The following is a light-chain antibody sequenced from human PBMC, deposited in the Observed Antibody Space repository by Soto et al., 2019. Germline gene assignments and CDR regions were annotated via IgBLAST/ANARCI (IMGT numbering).Light chain of an antibody. CDR1: SSNIGSNY. CDR2: RNN. V-gene: IGLV1-47*01. Sequence: QSVLTQPPSASGTPGQRVTISCSGSSSNIGSNYVYWYQQLPATAPKLLIYRNNHRPSGVPARLSGSKSGTSASLAISGLRSEDEADYYCAAWDDSLSGPVFGGGTKLTVL. J-gene: IGLJ3*02. CDR3: AAWDDSLSGPV.